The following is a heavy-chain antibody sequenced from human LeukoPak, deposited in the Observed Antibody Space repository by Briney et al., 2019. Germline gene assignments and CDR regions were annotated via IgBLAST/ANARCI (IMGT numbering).Heavy chain of an antibody. CDR3: ARAAAPDY. CDR2: ISSSSSYI. Sequence: GTLSLTCAVSGGSISSSNWWSWVRQPPGKGLEWVSSISSSSSYIYYADSVKGRFTISRDNAKNSLYLQMNSLRAEDTAVYYCARAAAPDYWGQGTLVTVSS. D-gene: IGHD6-13*01. J-gene: IGHJ4*02. V-gene: IGHV3-21*01. CDR1: GGSISSSN.